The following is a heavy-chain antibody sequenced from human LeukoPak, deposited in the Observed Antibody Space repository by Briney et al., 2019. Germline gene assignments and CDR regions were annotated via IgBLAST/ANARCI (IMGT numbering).Heavy chain of an antibody. CDR1: GGTFSSYA. CDR3: ARDPWNLRAFDI. D-gene: IGHD1-7*01. Sequence: SVKVSCKASGGTFSSYAISWVRQAPGQGLEWMGGIIPIFGTANYAQKFQGRVTITADESTSTAYMELSSLRSEDAAVYYCARDPWNLRAFDIWGQGTMVTVSS. J-gene: IGHJ3*02. V-gene: IGHV1-69*13. CDR2: IIPIFGTA.